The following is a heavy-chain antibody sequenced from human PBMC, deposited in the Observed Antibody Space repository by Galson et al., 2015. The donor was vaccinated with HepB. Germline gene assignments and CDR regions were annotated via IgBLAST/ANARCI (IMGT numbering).Heavy chain of an antibody. CDR3: TTVGNTVIY. CDR2: IKDKSEGETI. Sequence: SLRLSCAASGFTFRTAWMSWVRQAPGKGLEWAGRIKDKSEGETINYASPVKGRFAISRDDSKYTLYLEMNNLKAEDTAVYYCTTVGNTVIYWGQGSLVTVAS. CDR1: GFTFRTAW. D-gene: IGHD2-21*01. V-gene: IGHV3-15*01. J-gene: IGHJ4*02.